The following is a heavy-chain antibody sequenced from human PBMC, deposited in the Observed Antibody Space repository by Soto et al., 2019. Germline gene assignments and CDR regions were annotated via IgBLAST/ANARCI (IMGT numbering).Heavy chain of an antibody. CDR2: IKSKTDGGTT. CDR1: GFTFSNAW. J-gene: IGHJ6*02. CDR3: TTAPSLGYCSGGSCPTYYYGMDV. Sequence: EVQLVESGGGLVKPGGSLRLSCAASGFTFSNAWMNWVRQAPGKGLEWVGRIKSKTDGGTTDYAAPVKGRFTISRDDSKNTLYLQMNSLKTADTDVYYCTTAPSLGYCSGGSCPTYYYGMDVWGQGTTVTVSS. V-gene: IGHV3-15*07. D-gene: IGHD2-15*01.